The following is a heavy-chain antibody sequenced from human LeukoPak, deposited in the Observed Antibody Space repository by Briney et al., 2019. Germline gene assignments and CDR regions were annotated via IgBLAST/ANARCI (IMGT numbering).Heavy chain of an antibody. J-gene: IGHJ4*02. V-gene: IGHV2-5*01. CDR1: GFSLSTSGVG. Sequence: SGPTLVKPTQTLTLTCTFSGFSLSTSGVGVGWIRQPPGKALEWLALIYWNDDKRYSPSMKSRLTITKDTSKNQVVLTIANMDPVDTATYYCARTVRRDGYKQVDYWGQGTLVTVSS. CDR3: ARTVRRDGYKQVDY. D-gene: IGHD5-24*01. CDR2: IYWNDDK.